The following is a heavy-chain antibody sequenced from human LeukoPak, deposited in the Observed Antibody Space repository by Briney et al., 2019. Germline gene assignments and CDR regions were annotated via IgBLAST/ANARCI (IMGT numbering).Heavy chain of an antibody. D-gene: IGHD6-13*01. J-gene: IGHJ4*02. CDR3: AREGGLGYSSSWGTIYFDY. Sequence: PSETLSLTCTVSGGSISSGGYYWSWIRQHPGKGLEWIGYIYYSGSTYYNPSLKSRVTISVDTSKNQFSLKLSSVTAADTAVYYCAREGGLGYSSSWGTIYFDYWGQGTLVTVSS. CDR2: IYYSGST. CDR1: GGSISSGGYY. V-gene: IGHV4-31*03.